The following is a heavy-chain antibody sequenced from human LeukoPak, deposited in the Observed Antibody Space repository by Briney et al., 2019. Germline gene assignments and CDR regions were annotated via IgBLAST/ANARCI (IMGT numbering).Heavy chain of an antibody. CDR2: INPNSGGT. Sequence: ASVKASCKASGYTFTGYYMHWVRQAPGQGLEWMGRINPNSGGTNYAQKFQGRVTMTRDTSISTAYMELSRLRSDDTAVYYCARVWNYYDSSGFDYWGQGTLVTVSS. D-gene: IGHD3-22*01. CDR1: GYTFTGYY. J-gene: IGHJ4*02. CDR3: ARVWNYYDSSGFDY. V-gene: IGHV1-2*06.